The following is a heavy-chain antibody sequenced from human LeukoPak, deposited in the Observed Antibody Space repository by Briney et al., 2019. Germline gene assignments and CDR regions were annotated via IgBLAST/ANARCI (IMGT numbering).Heavy chain of an antibody. Sequence: GGSLRLSCEASGFTFSSHWMHWVRQVPGKGLVWVARIRGDENEIDYADSVKGRFTISRDNAKNTLYLQMNSLRVEDTAVYFCARGHVPGSTRHWDFWGPGTLVTVSS. D-gene: IGHD3-10*01. CDR2: IRGDENEI. CDR1: GFTFSSHW. CDR3: ARGHVPGSTRHWDF. J-gene: IGHJ4*02. V-gene: IGHV3-74*01.